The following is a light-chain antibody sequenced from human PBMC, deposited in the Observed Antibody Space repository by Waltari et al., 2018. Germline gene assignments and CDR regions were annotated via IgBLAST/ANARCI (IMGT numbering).Light chain of an antibody. CDR3: QQYNYWPLYT. CDR2: GAS. Sequence: EIRMTQSPGTLSVSPGEKVTLSCRASQRLGSNLAWYQQKPGQPPRLLIYGASTRATGVPVRFSGSGSGTEFTLTIDSMQSEDFAIYYCQQYNYWPLYTFGQGTNLEI. CDR1: QRLGSN. V-gene: IGKV3-15*01. J-gene: IGKJ2*01.